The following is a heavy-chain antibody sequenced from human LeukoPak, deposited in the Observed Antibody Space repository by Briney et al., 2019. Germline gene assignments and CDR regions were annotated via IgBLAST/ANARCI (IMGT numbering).Heavy chain of an antibody. V-gene: IGHV4-59*08. CDR1: GGSISSYY. CDR3: AGRADSGSYQDWFDP. J-gene: IGHJ5*02. Sequence: PSETLSLTCTVSGGSISSYYWSWIRQPPGKGLEWIGYIYYSGSTNYNPSLKSRVTISVDTSKNQFSLKLSSVTAADTAVYYCAGRADSGSYQDWFDPWGQGTLVTVSS. CDR2: IYYSGST. D-gene: IGHD1-26*01.